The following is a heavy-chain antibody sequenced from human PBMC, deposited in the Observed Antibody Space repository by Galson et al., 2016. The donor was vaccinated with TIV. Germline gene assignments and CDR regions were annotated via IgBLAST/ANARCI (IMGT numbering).Heavy chain of an antibody. CDR1: GGTFFSTYA. CDR3: ARRSWFCTSNSCYFEN. CDR2: IIPLFGTA. J-gene: IGHJ4*02. Sequence: SVKVSCKASGGTFFSTYAIIWVRQAPGQGLEWMGGIIPLFGTAKYAQKFQGRVTITADESTSTAYMELSSLRSEDTAVYYCARRSWFCTSNSCYFENWGQGTPVTVSS. V-gene: IGHV1-69*13. D-gene: IGHD2-2*01.